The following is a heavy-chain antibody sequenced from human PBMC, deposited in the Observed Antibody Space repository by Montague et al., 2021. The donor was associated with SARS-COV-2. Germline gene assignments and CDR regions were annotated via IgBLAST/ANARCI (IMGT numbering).Heavy chain of an antibody. V-gene: IGHV4-31*03. CDR3: ARDLGHRYVAGWFDP. Sequence: TLSLTCTVSSGSISSGGSISSGGYYWSWIRQHPGKGLEWIGYIYYSGSTSYNPSLKSRVTISVDTSKNQFSLKLSSVTVADTAVYYCARDLGHRYVAGWFDPWGQGTLVTVSS. J-gene: IGHJ5*02. CDR1: SGSISSGGSISSGGYY. CDR2: IYYSGST. D-gene: IGHD5-18*01.